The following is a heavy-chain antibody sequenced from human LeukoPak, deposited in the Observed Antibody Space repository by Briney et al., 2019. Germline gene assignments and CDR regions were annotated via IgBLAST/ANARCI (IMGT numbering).Heavy chain of an antibody. V-gene: IGHV1-46*01. Sequence: ASVKVSCKASGYTFTSYYMHWVRQAPGQGLERMGIINPSGGSTSYAQKFQGRVTMTRDMSTSTVYMELSSLRSEDTAVYYCARESLEEGYFDYWGQGTLVTVSS. CDR2: INPSGGST. CDR1: GYTFTSYY. D-gene: IGHD3-16*01. CDR3: ARESLEEGYFDY. J-gene: IGHJ4*02.